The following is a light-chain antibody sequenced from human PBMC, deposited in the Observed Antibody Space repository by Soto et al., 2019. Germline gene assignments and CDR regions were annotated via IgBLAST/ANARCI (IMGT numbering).Light chain of an antibody. J-gene: IGLJ3*02. CDR2: EGT. V-gene: IGLV2-23*01. CDR3: CSYAGSRTFV. CDR1: SSDVGAYNL. Sequence: QSALTQPASVSGSPGQSITVSCTGTSSDVGAYNLVSWYQQHPGKAPRLIIYEGTKRPSGISHRFSGSKSDNTASLTISGLRAEDEAHYHCCSYAGSRTFVFGGGTKVTV.